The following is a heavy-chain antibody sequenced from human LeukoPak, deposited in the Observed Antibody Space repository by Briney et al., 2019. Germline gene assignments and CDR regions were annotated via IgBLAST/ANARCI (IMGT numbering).Heavy chain of an antibody. J-gene: IGHJ4*02. V-gene: IGHV1-69*13. CDR3: ARGGNYYDSSGYPSRGYY. Sequence: GVSVKVSCKASGGTFISYAISWVRQAPGQGLEWMGGIIPIFGTANYAQKFQGRVTITADESTSTAYMELSSLRSEDTAVYYCARGGNYYDSSGYPSRGYYWGQGTLVTVSS. CDR2: IIPIFGTA. D-gene: IGHD3-22*01. CDR1: GGTFISYA.